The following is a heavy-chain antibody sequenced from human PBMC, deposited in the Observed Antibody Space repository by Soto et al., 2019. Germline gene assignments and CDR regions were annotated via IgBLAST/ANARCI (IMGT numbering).Heavy chain of an antibody. CDR1: GGTFSSYA. CDR3: ARGMPGLRFGLVYYYYGMDV. Sequence: VASVKVSCKASGGTFSSYAISWVRQAPGQGLEWMGGIIPIFGTANYAQKFQGRVTITADESTSTAYMELSSLRSEDTAVYYCARGMPGLRFGLVYYYYGMDVWGQGTTVTVSS. J-gene: IGHJ6*02. V-gene: IGHV1-69*13. D-gene: IGHD5-12*01. CDR2: IIPIFGTA.